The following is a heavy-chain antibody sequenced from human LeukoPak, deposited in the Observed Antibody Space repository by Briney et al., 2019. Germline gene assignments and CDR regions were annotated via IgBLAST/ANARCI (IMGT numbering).Heavy chain of an antibody. Sequence: AGGSLRLSCAASGFTFSSYGMIWVRQAPGKGLEWVSFISSSSSYIYYAASVKGRFTISRDNAKNSLYLQMNTLRADDTAVYYCARGGSHYDYNDYRFDSWGQGTLVTVSS. CDR3: ARGGSHYDYNDYRFDS. CDR2: ISSSSSYI. V-gene: IGHV3-21*01. J-gene: IGHJ4*02. CDR1: GFTFSSYG. D-gene: IGHD4-11*01.